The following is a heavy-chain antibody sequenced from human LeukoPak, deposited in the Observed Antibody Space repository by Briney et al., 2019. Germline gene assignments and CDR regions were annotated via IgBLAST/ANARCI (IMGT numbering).Heavy chain of an antibody. CDR1: GFIFNNYA. J-gene: IGHJ4*02. V-gene: IGHV3-9*01. CDR3: AKGDIDYDFWSGYYFDY. D-gene: IGHD3-3*01. Sequence: QPGRSLRLSCAGSGFIFNNYAMHWVRQPPGKGLEWVSGISWNSGSIDYADSVKGRFTISRDNAKNSLYLQMNSLRAEDTALYYCAKGDIDYDFWSGYYFDYWGQGTLVTVSS. CDR2: ISWNSGSI.